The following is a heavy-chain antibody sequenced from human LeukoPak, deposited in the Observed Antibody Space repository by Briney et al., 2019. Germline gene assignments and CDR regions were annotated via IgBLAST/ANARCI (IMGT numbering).Heavy chain of an antibody. V-gene: IGHV4-59*01. CDR2: LTPSGST. D-gene: IGHD1-26*01. Sequence: SETLSLTCTVSGVSISSYYWSWIRQSPEKGLEWIGYLTPSGSTNYKPSLKSRVTISVDTSKNQFSLKLSSVTAADTALYYCVKIKPGGASFDYWGQGTLVTVSS. CDR1: GVSISSYY. J-gene: IGHJ4*02. CDR3: VKIKPGGASFDY.